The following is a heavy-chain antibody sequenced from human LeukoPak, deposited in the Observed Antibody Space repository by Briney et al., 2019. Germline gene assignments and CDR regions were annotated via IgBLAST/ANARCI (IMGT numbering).Heavy chain of an antibody. V-gene: IGHV4-38-2*02. D-gene: IGHD5-24*01. J-gene: IGHJ3*02. CDR2: IYHSGRT. CDR1: GYSISSGYY. Sequence: SETLSLTCTVSGYSISSGYYWGWIRQPPGKGLEWIGSIYHSGRTFYNPSLKSRVTISVDTSKNQFSLKLTSVTAADTAVYYCARDNLDLDAFGIWGQGTMVTVSS. CDR3: ARDNLDLDAFGI.